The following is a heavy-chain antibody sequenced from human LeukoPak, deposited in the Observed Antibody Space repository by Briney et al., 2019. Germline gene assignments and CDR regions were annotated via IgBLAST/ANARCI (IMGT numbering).Heavy chain of an antibody. CDR1: GFTVSSNY. Sequence: PGGSLRLSCAASGFTVSSNYMSWVRQAPGKGLEWVSVIYSGGSTYYADSVKGRFTISRDNSKNTLYLQMNSLRAEDTAVYYCARVSGGSYYYYMDVWGKGTTVTISS. CDR3: ARVSGGSYYYYMDV. CDR2: IYSGGST. D-gene: IGHD3-16*01. V-gene: IGHV3-53*01. J-gene: IGHJ6*03.